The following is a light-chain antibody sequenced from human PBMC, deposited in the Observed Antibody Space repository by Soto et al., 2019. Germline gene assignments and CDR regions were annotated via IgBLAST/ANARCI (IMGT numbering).Light chain of an antibody. CDR3: QQYGSSPRT. CDR2: GAS. Sequence: EIVLTQSPGTLSLSPGERATLSCRASQSVTTNSVAWYQQKPGQAPRLLLYGASNRATGIPDRFSGSGSGTDFTLTISRLEPEDFAVYYCQQYGSSPRTFGQGTKLEIK. V-gene: IGKV3-20*01. CDR1: QSVTTNS. J-gene: IGKJ2*01.